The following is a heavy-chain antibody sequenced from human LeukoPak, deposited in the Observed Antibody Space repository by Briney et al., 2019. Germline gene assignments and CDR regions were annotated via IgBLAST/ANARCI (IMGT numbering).Heavy chain of an antibody. CDR3: ARERGAMVRGVILSDN. D-gene: IGHD3-10*01. V-gene: IGHV1-18*01. Sequence: ASVKLSCKPSGYSFTTYGINWVRQAPRHGLEWMAWISAYNGNTNYAQNFQGRVTLTTDTLTTTAYMELRSLRSDDTDVYYCARERGAMVRGVILSDNWGQGTLVTVSS. J-gene: IGHJ4*02. CDR2: ISAYNGNT. CDR1: GYSFTTYG.